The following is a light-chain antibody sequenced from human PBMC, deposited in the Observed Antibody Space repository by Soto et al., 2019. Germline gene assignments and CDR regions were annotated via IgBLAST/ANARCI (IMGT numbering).Light chain of an antibody. CDR3: PQYGSSPVYT. CDR1: QSVSSSY. CDR2: GAS. J-gene: IGKJ2*01. Sequence: EIVLTQSPGTLSLSPGERATLSCRASQSVSSSYLAWYQQKPGQAPRLLIYGASSRATGIPDRFSGSGSGPDFTLPISRLEPEDFAVYYCPQYGSSPVYTFGQGTKLEIK. V-gene: IGKV3-20*01.